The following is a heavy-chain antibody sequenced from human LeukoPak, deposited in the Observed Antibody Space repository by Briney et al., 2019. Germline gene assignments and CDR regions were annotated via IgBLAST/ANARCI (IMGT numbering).Heavy chain of an antibody. CDR1: GFTFSTAW. CDR3: AKGPSYYYDSSGYYC. Sequence: GGSLRLSCAASGFTFSTAWMGWVRRAPGKGLEWVGRIKSKTDGGTTDYAAPVKGRFTISRDDSKNTLYLQMNGLKSEDTAVYYCAKGPSYYYDSSGYYCWGQGTLVTVSS. V-gene: IGHV3-15*01. CDR2: IKSKTDGGTT. D-gene: IGHD3-22*01. J-gene: IGHJ4*02.